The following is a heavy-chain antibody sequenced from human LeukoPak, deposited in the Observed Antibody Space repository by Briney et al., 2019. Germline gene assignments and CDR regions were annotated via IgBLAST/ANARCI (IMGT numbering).Heavy chain of an antibody. CDR2: ITGSGGNT. D-gene: IGHD3-22*01. CDR3: AKRGHYDASAHRAPFDY. V-gene: IGHV3-23*01. CDR1: GFTFGDYA. Sequence: GGSLRLSCTVSGFTFGDYAMSWVRQAPGKGLEWVSAITGSGGNTYYADSVKGRFTISKDNSKNTVYLQMSSLRAEDAAVYYCAKRGHYDASAHRAPFDYWGQGTPVTVSS. J-gene: IGHJ4*02.